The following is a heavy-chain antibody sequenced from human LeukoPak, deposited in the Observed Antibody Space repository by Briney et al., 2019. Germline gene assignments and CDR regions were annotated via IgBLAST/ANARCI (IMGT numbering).Heavy chain of an antibody. J-gene: IGHJ4*02. Sequence: SETLSLTCAVYGGSFSGYHWTWIRQPPGKGLEWIGEINHSGSTNYNPSLRSRVTIAVDTSKNQFSLKLFSVTAADTAVYYCARGRDDYNFAYWGQGTLVTVSS. CDR2: INHSGST. V-gene: IGHV4-34*01. CDR3: ARGRDDYNFAY. CDR1: GGSFSGYH. D-gene: IGHD5-24*01.